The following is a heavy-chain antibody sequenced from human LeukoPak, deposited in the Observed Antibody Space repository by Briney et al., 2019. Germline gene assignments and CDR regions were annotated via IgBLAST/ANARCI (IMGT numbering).Heavy chain of an antibody. CDR2: ISGSGGRT. CDR1: GFTFSSYS. CDR3: AITVEPGWFDP. Sequence: GGSLRLSCAASGFTFSSYSMNWVRQAPGKGLEWVSNISGSGGRTYYADSVKGRFTISRDDSKNTLYLQMNSLRAEDTAVYYCAITVEPGWFDPWGQGTLVTVSS. J-gene: IGHJ5*02. D-gene: IGHD1-14*01. V-gene: IGHV3-23*01.